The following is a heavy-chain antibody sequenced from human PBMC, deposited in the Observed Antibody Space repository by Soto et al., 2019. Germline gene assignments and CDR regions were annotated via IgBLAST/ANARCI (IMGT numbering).Heavy chain of an antibody. CDR3: ARRLSGSSAFDF. V-gene: IGHV4-31*06. CDR2: MYNSGTS. Sequence: SETLSLTCSVSGGSISSGTYYWSWIRHRPGKGLQWIGYMYNSGTSSYSPSLKSRSVLSVDTSKNQFSLKLTSVTVADTATYFCARRLSGSSAFDFWGLGILVTVSS. D-gene: IGHD2-15*01. J-gene: IGHJ4*01. CDR1: GGSISSGTYY.